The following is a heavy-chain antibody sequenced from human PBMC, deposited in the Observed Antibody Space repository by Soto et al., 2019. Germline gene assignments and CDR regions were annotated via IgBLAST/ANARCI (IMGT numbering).Heavy chain of an antibody. V-gene: IGHV3-23*01. D-gene: IGHD3-22*01. CDR3: EKDDGGYPPTAPH. J-gene: IGHJ4*02. CDR2: ISGSGDRT. Sequence: EVQLLESGGGLVQPGGSLRLSCAASGITISNYPMSWVRQAPGKGLDWVSGISGSGDRTYYADSAKGRFTISKDISRNSLSLQRDSLGVEDTAVYFCEKDDGGYPPTAPHWGQETLATVSS. CDR1: GITISNYP.